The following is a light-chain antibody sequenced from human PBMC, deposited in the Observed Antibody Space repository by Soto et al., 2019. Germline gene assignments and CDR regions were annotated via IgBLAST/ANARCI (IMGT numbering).Light chain of an antibody. CDR2: WAS. Sequence: DIVMTQSPDSLAVPLGERATINCKSSQSVLYSSNNKNYLAWYQQKPGQPPKLVIYWASTRESGVPDRFSGSGSGTDFTLTISSLQAEDVEVYYCQQYYTTPRTFGQGTEVEIK. CDR1: QSVLYSSNNKNY. J-gene: IGKJ1*01. CDR3: QQYYTTPRT. V-gene: IGKV4-1*01.